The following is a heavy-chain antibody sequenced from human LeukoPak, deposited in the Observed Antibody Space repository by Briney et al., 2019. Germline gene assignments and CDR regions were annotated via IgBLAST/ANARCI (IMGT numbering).Heavy chain of an antibody. J-gene: IGHJ5*02. D-gene: IGHD4-17*01. V-gene: IGHV3-23*01. CDR3: AKDHYRTTVTTGWFDP. Sequence: PGGSLRLSCGASGFIFRNYAMSWVRQAPGKGLEWVSAISGSGGSTYYADSVKGRFTISRDNSKNTLYLQMNSLRAEDTAVYYCAKDHYRTTVTTGWFDPWGQGTLVTVSS. CDR2: ISGSGGST. CDR1: GFIFRNYA.